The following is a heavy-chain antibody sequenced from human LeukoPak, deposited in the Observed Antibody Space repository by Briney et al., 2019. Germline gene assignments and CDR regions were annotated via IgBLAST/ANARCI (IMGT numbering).Heavy chain of an antibody. D-gene: IGHD3-3*02. J-gene: IGHJ4*02. CDR2: ISTSGSTI. CDR1: APIFTRYE. CDR3: ARGPLSPALCFDS. Sequence: GQSLTLSCPASAPIFTRYEMNWARHAPGRGLDWISSISTSGSTIYYAGSMRDPFTISTDTGSSPLYRQTNSMIPAATAIYYCARGPLSPALCFDSWGQGPLVTVSS. V-gene: IGHV3-48*03.